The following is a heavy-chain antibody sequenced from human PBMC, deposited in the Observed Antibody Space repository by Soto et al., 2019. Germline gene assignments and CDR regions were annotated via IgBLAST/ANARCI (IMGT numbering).Heavy chain of an antibody. CDR1: GDSISSGDYY. Sequence: QVQLQESGPGLVKPSQTLSLTCTVSGDSISSGDYYWSWIRQPPGKGLEWIGYIYYSGSTYYNPSLTSRVTISVDTSKNQFSLKLSSVTAADTAVYYCARTYYDFWSGYPAAFFDIWGQGTMVTVSS. V-gene: IGHV4-30-4*01. D-gene: IGHD3-3*01. CDR3: ARTYYDFWSGYPAAFFDI. J-gene: IGHJ3*02. CDR2: IYYSGST.